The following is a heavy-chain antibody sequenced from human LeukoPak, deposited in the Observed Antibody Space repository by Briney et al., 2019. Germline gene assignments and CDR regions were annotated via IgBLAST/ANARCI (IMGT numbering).Heavy chain of an antibody. J-gene: IGHJ4*02. V-gene: IGHV3-53*01. CDR1: GFTVSSKY. CDR2: IYSGGST. D-gene: IGHD1-1*01. Sequence: GGSLRLSCAASGFTVSSKYLSWVRQAPGKGLEWVSVIYSGGSTYYIDSVKGRFTISRDNSKNTLYLQMNSLRAEDTAVYYCARERGDWNDALAYWGRGTLVTVSS. CDR3: ARERGDWNDALAY.